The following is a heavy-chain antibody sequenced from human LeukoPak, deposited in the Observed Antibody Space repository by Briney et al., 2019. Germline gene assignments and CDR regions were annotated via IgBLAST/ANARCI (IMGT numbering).Heavy chain of an antibody. CDR2: IYYSGTT. D-gene: IGHD3-22*01. Sequence: SETLSLTCTVSGGSISSGGNFWSWIRQRPGKGLEWIGFIYYSGTTYSNPSLKSRVAISADTSKNEFSLKLNSLTAADTAVYYCARFRGYYDSSGPYYFDYWGQGTLVTVSS. J-gene: IGHJ4*02. CDR1: GGSISSGGNF. CDR3: ARFRGYYDSSGPYYFDY. V-gene: IGHV4-31*03.